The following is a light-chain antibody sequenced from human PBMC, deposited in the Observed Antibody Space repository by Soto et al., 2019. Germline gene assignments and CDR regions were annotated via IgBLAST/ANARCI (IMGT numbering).Light chain of an antibody. CDR1: SSDDGGYNY. CDR3: SSYTSSSTYV. V-gene: IGLV2-14*01. CDR2: DVT. Sequence: QSVLTQPASVSGSPGQSVTISCTGSSSDDGGYNYVSWYQQHPGKAPKLIIYDVTNRPSGVSNRFSGSKSGNTASLTISGLQAEDEADYYCSSYTSSSTYVFGTGTKVTVL. J-gene: IGLJ1*01.